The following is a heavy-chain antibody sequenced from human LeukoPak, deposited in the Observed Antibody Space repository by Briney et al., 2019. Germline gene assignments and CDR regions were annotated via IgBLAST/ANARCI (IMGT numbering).Heavy chain of an antibody. Sequence: GGSLRLSCAASGVTFSRYWMSWVRQAPGKGLEWVANIKQDGSEKYYVDSVKGRFTISRDNAKNSLYLQMNSLRAEDTAVYYCARAGPAAIRIFDYWGQGTLVTVSS. CDR1: GVTFSRYW. J-gene: IGHJ4*02. V-gene: IGHV3-7*01. D-gene: IGHD2-2*01. CDR2: IKQDGSEK. CDR3: ARAGPAAIRIFDY.